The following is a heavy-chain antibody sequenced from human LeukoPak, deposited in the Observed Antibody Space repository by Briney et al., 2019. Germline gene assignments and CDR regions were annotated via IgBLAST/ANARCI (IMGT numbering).Heavy chain of an antibody. V-gene: IGHV1-18*01. CDR2: ISAYNGNT. Sequence: ASVKVSCKVSGYTLTELSMHWVRQAPGQGLEWMGWISAYNGNTNYAQKLQGRVTMTTDTSTSTAYMELRSLRSDDTAVYYCARGGWYEYWGQGTLVTVSS. CDR1: GYTLTELS. CDR3: ARGGWYEY. D-gene: IGHD6-19*01. J-gene: IGHJ4*02.